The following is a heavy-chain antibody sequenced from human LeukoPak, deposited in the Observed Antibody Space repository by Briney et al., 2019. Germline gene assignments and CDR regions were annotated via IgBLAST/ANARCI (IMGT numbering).Heavy chain of an antibody. CDR3: ARGRLGELSLYFAKPFDY. CDR2: IYYSGST. Sequence: SETLSLTCAVSGGSISSNSYYWGWIRQPPGKGLEWIGSIYYSGSTYYNPSLKSRVIISVDTSKNQFSLKLSSVTAADTAVYYCARGRLGELSLYFAKPFDYWGQGTLVTVSS. D-gene: IGHD3-16*02. V-gene: IGHV4-39*07. J-gene: IGHJ4*02. CDR1: GGSISSNSYY.